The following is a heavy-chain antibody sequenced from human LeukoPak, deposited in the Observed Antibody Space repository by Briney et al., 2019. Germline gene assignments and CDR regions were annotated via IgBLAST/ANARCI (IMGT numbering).Heavy chain of an antibody. V-gene: IGHV1-18*01. J-gene: IGHJ4*02. CDR1: GYTFTSYG. CDR2: ISAYNGST. CDR3: ARDLWNYYDSSGSDFDY. D-gene: IGHD3-22*01. Sequence: ASVKVSCKASGYTFTSYGISWVRQAPGQGLEWMGWISAYNGSTNYAQKLQGRVTMTTDTSTSTAYMELRSLRSDDTAVYYCARDLWNYYDSSGSDFDYWGQGTLVTVSS.